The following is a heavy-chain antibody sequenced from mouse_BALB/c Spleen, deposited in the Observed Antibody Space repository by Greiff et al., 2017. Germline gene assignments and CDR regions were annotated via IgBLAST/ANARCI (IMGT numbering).Heavy chain of an antibody. V-gene: IGHV1S137*01. Sequence: VQLQQSGAELVRPGVSVKISCKGSGYTFTDYAMHWVKQSHAKSLEWIGVISTYYGDASYNQKFKGKATMTVDKSSSTAYMELARLTSEDSAIYYWASADGNPAWIAYWGQGTLVTVSA. J-gene: IGHJ3*01. CDR3: ASADGNPAWIAY. D-gene: IGHD2-1*01. CDR2: ISTYYGDA. CDR1: GYTFTDYA.